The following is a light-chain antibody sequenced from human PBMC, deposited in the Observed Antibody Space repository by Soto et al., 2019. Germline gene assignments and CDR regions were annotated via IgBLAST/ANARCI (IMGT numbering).Light chain of an antibody. CDR3: AAWDDRLNAWV. CDR1: NIGADFD. J-gene: IGLJ2*01. V-gene: IGLV1-40*01. CDR2: ANG. Sequence: QSVLTQPPSVSGAPGQRVTISCTNIGADFDVLWYQQLPGTAPKLLINANGNRPAGVTDRFSGAKSGSSASLAISGLQSEDEADYYCAAWDDRLNAWVIGGGTKLTVL.